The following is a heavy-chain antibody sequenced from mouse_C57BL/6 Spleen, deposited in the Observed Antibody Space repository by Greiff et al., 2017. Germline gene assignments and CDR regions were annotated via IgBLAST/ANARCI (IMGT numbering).Heavy chain of an antibody. V-gene: IGHV1-18*01. D-gene: IGHD2-3*01. CDR2: INPNNGGT. Sequence: EVMLVESGPVLVKPGASVKIPCKASGYTFTNYNMDWVKQSHGKSLEWIGDINPNNGGTIYNQKFKGKATLTVDKSSSTAYMELRSLTSEDTAVYYCARDGYSGGYYAMDYWGQGTSVTVSS. J-gene: IGHJ4*01. CDR3: ARDGYSGGYYAMDY. CDR1: GYTFTNYN.